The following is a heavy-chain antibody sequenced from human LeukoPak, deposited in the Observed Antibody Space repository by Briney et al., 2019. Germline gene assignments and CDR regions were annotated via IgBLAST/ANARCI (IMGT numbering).Heavy chain of an antibody. CDR2: ISAYNGNT. D-gene: IGHD1-7*01. J-gene: IGHJ4*02. CDR1: GYTFTSYG. V-gene: IGHV1-18*01. CDR3: ARVGGWNYDYFDY. Sequence: ASVKVSCKASGYTFTSYGISWVRQAPGQGLEWMGWISAYNGNTNYAQKFQGRVTMTGDTSISTAYMELSRLRSDDTAVYYCARVGGWNYDYFDYWGQGTLVTVSS.